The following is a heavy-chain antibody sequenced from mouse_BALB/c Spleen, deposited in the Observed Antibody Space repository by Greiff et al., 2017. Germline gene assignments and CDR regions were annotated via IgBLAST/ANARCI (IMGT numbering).Heavy chain of an antibody. Sequence: VMVVESGPGLVAPSHSLSITCTVSGFSLSSFSVHWVRQPPGKGLEWLGMIRGGGSTDYNSALKSRLSISKDNSKSQVFLKMNSLQTDDTAMYYCARNQEGFAYWGQGTPVTVSA. CDR1: GFSLSSFS. D-gene: IGHD3-2*02. V-gene: IGHV2-6-4*01. CDR2: IRGGGST. CDR3: ARNQEGFAY. J-gene: IGHJ3*01.